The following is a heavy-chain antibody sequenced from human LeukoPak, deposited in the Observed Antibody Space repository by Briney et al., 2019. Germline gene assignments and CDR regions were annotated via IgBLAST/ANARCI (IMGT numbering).Heavy chain of an antibody. J-gene: IGHJ3*02. D-gene: IGHD3-10*01. Sequence: VASVKVSCKASGYTFTSYGISWVRQAPGQGLEWMGWISAYNGNTNYAQKLQGRVTMTTDTSTSTANMELRSLRSDDTAVYYCARALLWPADAFDIWGQGTMVTVSS. CDR2: ISAYNGNT. CDR3: ARALLWPADAFDI. CDR1: GYTFTSYG. V-gene: IGHV1-18*01.